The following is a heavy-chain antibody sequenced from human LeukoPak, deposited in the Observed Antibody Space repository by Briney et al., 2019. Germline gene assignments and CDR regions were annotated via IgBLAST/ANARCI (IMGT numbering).Heavy chain of an antibody. J-gene: IGHJ4*02. CDR2: IIPILGIA. Sequence: SVKVSCKASGGTFSSYAISWVRQAPGQGLEWMGRIIPILGIANYAQKFQGRVTITADKSTSTAYMELSSLRSEDTAVYYCARSSFPGYPSSGYHYLFDYWGQGTLVTVSS. CDR1: GGTFSSYA. V-gene: IGHV1-69*04. D-gene: IGHD3-22*01. CDR3: ARSSFPGYPSSGYHYLFDY.